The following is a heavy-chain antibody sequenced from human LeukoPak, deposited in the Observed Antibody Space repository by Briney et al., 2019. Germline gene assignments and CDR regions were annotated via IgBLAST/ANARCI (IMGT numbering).Heavy chain of an antibody. J-gene: IGHJ6*03. CDR1: GGAFSSYA. Sequence: SVKVSCKASGGAFSSYAISWVRQAPGQGLEWMGGIIPIFGTANYARKFQGRVTITTDESTSTAYMELSSLRSEDTAVYYCASRDTVTTTNYYYYYYMDVWGKGTTVTVSS. V-gene: IGHV1-69*05. CDR2: IIPIFGTA. CDR3: ASRDTVTTTNYYYYYYMDV. D-gene: IGHD4-17*01.